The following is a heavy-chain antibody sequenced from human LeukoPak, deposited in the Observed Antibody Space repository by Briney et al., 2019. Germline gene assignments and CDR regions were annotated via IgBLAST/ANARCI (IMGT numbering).Heavy chain of an antibody. D-gene: IGHD3-22*01. J-gene: IGHJ4*02. CDR2: IKHDGREQ. Sequence: PGGSLRLSCAASGFIFNNHWMSWVRQAPGKGLQWVANIKHDGREQYYVESVKGRFTVSRDNAKNSLFLQMNSLRAEDTAVYYCARGLDYYGSRGLNFDYWGQGSLVTVSS. CDR1: GFIFNNHW. CDR3: ARGLDYYGSRGLNFDY. V-gene: IGHV3-7*01.